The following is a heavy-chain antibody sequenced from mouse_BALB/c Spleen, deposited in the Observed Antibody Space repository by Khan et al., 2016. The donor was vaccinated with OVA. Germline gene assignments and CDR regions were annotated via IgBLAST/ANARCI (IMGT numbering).Heavy chain of an antibody. CDR1: GYTFTTYG. Sequence: QIQLVQSGPELKKPGETVKISCKASGYTFTTYGMNWVKQSPGKALKWMGWINTYTGEPTYADDFKGRFAFSLETSASTAYLQINNLKNEDTATEFCARPPYLSYTLDYWGQGTSVTVSS. D-gene: IGHD2-10*01. CDR2: INTYTGEP. CDR3: ARPPYLSYTLDY. J-gene: IGHJ4*01. V-gene: IGHV9-3-1*01.